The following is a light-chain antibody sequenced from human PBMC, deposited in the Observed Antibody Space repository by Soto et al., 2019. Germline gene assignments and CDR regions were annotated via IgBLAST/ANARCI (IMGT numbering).Light chain of an antibody. CDR1: PSVTNY. J-gene: IGKJ1*01. V-gene: IGKV3-11*01. Sequence: EIVLTQSPATLSLSPGERATLSCRASPSVTNYLAWYQQKPGQAPRLLIYDASNRATGIPARFSGSGSGTDFTLTISSLEPEDFAVYYCQQRSNRPWTFGQGTKVDIK. CDR3: QQRSNRPWT. CDR2: DAS.